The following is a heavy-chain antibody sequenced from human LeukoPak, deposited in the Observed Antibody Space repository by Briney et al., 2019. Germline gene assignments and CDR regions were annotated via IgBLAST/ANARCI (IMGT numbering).Heavy chain of an antibody. V-gene: IGHV1-18*01. J-gene: IGHJ5*02. CDR1: GYTFTNYG. CDR3: ARDFPYNYGSGSRSNWFDP. CDR2: ISAYNGNT. Sequence: GASVKVSCKASGYTFTNYGISWVRQAPGPALEWMGWISAYNGNTNYAQKLQGRVTMTTDTSRSTGYMELRSLRSDDTAVYYCARDFPYNYGSGSRSNWFDPWGQGTLVTVSS. D-gene: IGHD3-10*01.